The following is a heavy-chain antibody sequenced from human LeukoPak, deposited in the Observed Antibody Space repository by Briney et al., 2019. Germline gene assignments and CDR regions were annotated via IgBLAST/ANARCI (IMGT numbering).Heavy chain of an antibody. CDR3: ARDNYYDSSGYADGPIHNWFDP. V-gene: IGHV4-59*12. D-gene: IGHD3-22*01. Sequence: SETLSLTCTVSGGSISSYYWSWIRQPPGKGLEWIGYIYYSGSTNYNPSLKSRVTISVDTSKNQFSLKLSSVTAADTAVYYCARDNYYDSSGYADGPIHNWFDPWGQGTLVTVSS. CDR1: GGSISSYY. J-gene: IGHJ5*02. CDR2: IYYSGST.